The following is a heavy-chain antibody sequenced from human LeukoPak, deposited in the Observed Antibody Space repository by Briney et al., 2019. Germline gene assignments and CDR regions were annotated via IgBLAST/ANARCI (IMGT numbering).Heavy chain of an antibody. Sequence: GPLRLSCEVPGFTFSSHWLHWVRQAQGKGLVWVSRINHDGSDTIYADCVKGRFTISKDNVKNTVYLQMDSLRAEDTAVYYCIRSNGWPDHWGLGTLVTVAS. CDR1: GFTFSSHW. CDR3: IRSNGWPDH. D-gene: IGHD6-19*01. J-gene: IGHJ4*02. V-gene: IGHV3-74*01. CDR2: INHDGSDT.